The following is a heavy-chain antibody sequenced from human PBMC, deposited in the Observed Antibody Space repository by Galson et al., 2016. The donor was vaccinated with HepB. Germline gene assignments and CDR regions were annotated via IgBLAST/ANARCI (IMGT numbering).Heavy chain of an antibody. CDR3: AKRRFHDSGGFLGSIDY. Sequence: SLRLSCAASGFTFSTYGMHWVRQGPGKGLEWVAIISYDGSNKYYADSVKGRFTISRDNSKNTVYLQMNSLRAEDTALYYCAKRRFHDSGGFLGSIDYWGQGTLVTVSS. CDR1: GFTFSTYG. D-gene: IGHD3-22*01. CDR2: ISYDGSNK. J-gene: IGHJ4*02. V-gene: IGHV3-30*18.